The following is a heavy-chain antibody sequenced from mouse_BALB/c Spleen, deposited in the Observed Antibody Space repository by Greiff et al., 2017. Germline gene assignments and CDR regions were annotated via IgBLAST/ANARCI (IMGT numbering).Heavy chain of an antibody. V-gene: IGHV1S126*01. D-gene: IGHD1-1*01. Sequence: VKLQQSGPQLVRPGASVKISCKASGYSFTSYWMHWVKQRPGQGLEWIGMIDPSDSETRLNQKFKDKATLTVDKSSSTAYMQLSSPTSEDSAVYYCARMGTTVVARAMDYWGQGTSVTVSS. CDR1: GYSFTSYW. J-gene: IGHJ4*01. CDR3: ARMGTTVVARAMDY. CDR2: IDPSDSET.